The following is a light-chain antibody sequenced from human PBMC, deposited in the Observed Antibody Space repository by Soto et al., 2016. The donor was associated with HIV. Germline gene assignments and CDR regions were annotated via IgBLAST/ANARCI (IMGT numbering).Light chain of an antibody. CDR1: NIGTKS. V-gene: IGLV3-27*01. CDR3: YSAADKNPL. CDR2: KDS. J-gene: IGLJ2*01. Sequence: SHVLTQSPSVSVAPGRAATITCGGNNIGTKSVHWYQQKPGQAPVVVIYKDSERPSGIPERFSGSSSGTTVTLTISGAQVEDEADYYCYSAADKNPLFGGGTKLTVL.